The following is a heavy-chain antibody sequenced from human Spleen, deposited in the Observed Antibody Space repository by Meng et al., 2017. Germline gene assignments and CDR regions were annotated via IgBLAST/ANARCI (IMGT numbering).Heavy chain of an antibody. J-gene: IGHJ4*02. Sequence: QAQLLQSGAEVKKPGASVWISCKASGYTSASYGISWFRQAPGQGLEWMGWFVSNADTYPAQKFQGRVTMTRDTHTSTDFMELRSLRFDDTAVYYCARPPEDAEWISYFDYWGQGTLVTVSS. D-gene: IGHD3-3*01. CDR3: ARPPEDAEWISYFDY. V-gene: IGHV1-18*01. CDR1: GYTSASYG. CDR2: FVSNADT.